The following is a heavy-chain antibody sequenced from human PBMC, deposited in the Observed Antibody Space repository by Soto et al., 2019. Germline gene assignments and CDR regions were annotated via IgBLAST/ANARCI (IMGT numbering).Heavy chain of an antibody. Sequence: GGSLRLSCAASGFIFENFGMSWVRQAPGKGLEWISSISGSGFKKYYADSVKGRFTISRDNSKSTVYLELNNLSAEDTAVYHCAKNQGVELVPLATVDWFDPWGQGSVVTVSS. D-gene: IGHD1-26*01. CDR3: AKNQGVELVPLATVDWFDP. CDR1: GFIFENFG. CDR2: ISGSGFKK. V-gene: IGHV3-23*01. J-gene: IGHJ5*02.